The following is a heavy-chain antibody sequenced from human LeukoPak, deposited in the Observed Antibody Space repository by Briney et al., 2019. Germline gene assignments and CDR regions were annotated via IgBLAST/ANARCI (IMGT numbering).Heavy chain of an antibody. CDR1: GFTFSSYA. V-gene: IGHV3-23*01. Sequence: GGSLRLSCAASGFTFSSYAMSWARQAPGKGLEWVSAISGSGGSTYYADSVKGRFTISRDNSKNTLYLQMNSLRAEDTAVYYCAKEAPHPRVPAAIYSYWGQGTLVTVSS. CDR3: AKEAPHPRVPAAIYSY. J-gene: IGHJ4*02. CDR2: ISGSGGST. D-gene: IGHD2-2*01.